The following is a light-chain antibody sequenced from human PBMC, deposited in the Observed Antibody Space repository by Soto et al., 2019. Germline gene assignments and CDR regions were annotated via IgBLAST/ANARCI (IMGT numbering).Light chain of an antibody. CDR3: QQSDSTPHT. V-gene: IGKV1-39*01. J-gene: IGKJ2*01. Sequence: DIQMTQSPSSLSASVGDRVTITCRASQNIRTYLNWYQQKPGRAPKLLIYAASTLQSDVPSRFSGSGSGTDFTLTINSLQPEDFAAYYYSQQSDSTPHTLGQGTKLDVK. CDR1: QNIRTY. CDR2: AAS.